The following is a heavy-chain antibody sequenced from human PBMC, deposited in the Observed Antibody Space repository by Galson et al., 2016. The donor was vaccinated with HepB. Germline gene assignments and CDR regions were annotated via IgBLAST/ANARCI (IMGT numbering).Heavy chain of an antibody. Sequence: VKVSCKASGGTFNNYVISWVRQAPGQGLEWMGAIIPIFATPNYAQKFQGRVTITADESTSTAYMELSSLKPEDTAVYYCARDDVFHSYYSRLYYYPFDYWGQGTLVTVSS. CDR3: ARDDVFHSYYSRLYYYPFDY. V-gene: IGHV1-69*13. D-gene: IGHD3-22*01. CDR1: GGTFNNYV. J-gene: IGHJ4*02. CDR2: IIPIFATP.